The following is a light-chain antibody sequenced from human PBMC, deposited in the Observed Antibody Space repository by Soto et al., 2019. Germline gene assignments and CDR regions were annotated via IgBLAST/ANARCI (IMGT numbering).Light chain of an antibody. J-gene: IGKJ1*01. CDR1: QSVSSY. V-gene: IGKV3-11*01. Sequence: EIVLTQSPATLSLSPGERATLSCRASQSVSSYLAWYQQKPGQAPRLLIYDASNRATGIPARFSGSGSGTAFTLTISSLEPDDFAGYYCRQRINCPWTFGQGTKVEIK. CDR2: DAS. CDR3: RQRINCPWT.